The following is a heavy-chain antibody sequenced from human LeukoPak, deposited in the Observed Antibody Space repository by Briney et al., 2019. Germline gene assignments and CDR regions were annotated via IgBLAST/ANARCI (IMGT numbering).Heavy chain of an antibody. J-gene: IGHJ4*02. Sequence: PGGSLRLSCAASGFTFSSYSMNWVRQAPGKGLEWVSSISSSSGYIYYADSVKGRFTISRDNAKNSLYLQMNSLRAEDTAVYYCARGWNSGWFGDYWGQGTLVTVSS. D-gene: IGHD6-19*01. CDR2: ISSSSGYI. V-gene: IGHV3-21*01. CDR1: GFTFSSYS. CDR3: ARGWNSGWFGDY.